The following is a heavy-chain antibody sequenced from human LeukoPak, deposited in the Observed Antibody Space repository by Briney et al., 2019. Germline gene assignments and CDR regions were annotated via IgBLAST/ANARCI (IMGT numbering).Heavy chain of an antibody. J-gene: IGHJ6*03. Sequence: SETLSLTCSVSGGSISSSSYHWHWIRQPPGKGLERVGSIYYSGTTYYNSSLQSRLTLSEDTSQNRFSLILTSVPAPDPALFYCARQVSDYFYSYIDVWGEGTTVIVSS. CDR3: ARQVSDYFYSYIDV. CDR2: IYYSGTT. CDR1: GGSISSSSYH. V-gene: IGHV4-39*01.